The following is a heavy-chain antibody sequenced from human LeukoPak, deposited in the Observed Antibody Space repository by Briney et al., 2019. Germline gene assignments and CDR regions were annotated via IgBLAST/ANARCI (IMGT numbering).Heavy chain of an antibody. V-gene: IGHV4-59*01. Sequence: PSQTLSLTCTVSGGSISSYYWSWIRQPPGKGLEWIGYTYYSGSTNYNPSLKSRVTISVDTSKNQFSLKLSSVTAADTAVYYCARERGLQGFLYYYMDVWGKGTTVTVSS. D-gene: IGHD5-24*01. J-gene: IGHJ6*03. CDR2: TYYSGST. CDR1: GGSISSYY. CDR3: ARERGLQGFLYYYMDV.